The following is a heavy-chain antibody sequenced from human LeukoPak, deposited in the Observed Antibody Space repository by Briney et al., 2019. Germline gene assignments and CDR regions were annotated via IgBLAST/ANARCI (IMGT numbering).Heavy chain of an antibody. CDR1: GFTFSSYG. CDR3: AKRSAGPGESNYYDYMDV. CDR2: IRYDGSNK. Sequence: GGSLRLSCAASGFTFSSYGMHWVRQAPGKGLEWVAFIRYDGSNKYYADSVKGRFTISRDNSKNTLYLQMNSLRAEDTAVYYCAKRSAGPGESNYYDYMDVWGKGTTVTVSS. V-gene: IGHV3-30*02. J-gene: IGHJ6*03. D-gene: IGHD3-10*01.